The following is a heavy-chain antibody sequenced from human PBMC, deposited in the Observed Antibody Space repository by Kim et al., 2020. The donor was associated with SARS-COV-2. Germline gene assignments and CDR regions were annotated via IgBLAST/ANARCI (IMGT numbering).Heavy chain of an antibody. CDR3: ARQGVKMTAPSFWFDP. D-gene: IGHD2-15*01. J-gene: IGHJ5*02. Sequence: SLKSRVTISVATSKNQFSLKRSSVTAADTAVYYCARQGVKMTAPSFWFDPWGQGTLVTVSS. V-gene: IGHV4-59*08.